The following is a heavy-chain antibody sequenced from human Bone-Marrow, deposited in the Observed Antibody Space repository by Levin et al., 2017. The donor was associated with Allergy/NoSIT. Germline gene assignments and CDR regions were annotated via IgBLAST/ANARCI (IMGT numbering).Heavy chain of an antibody. V-gene: IGHV3-15*01. CDR1: GFTFSNAW. J-gene: IGHJ6*02. CDR2: IKSKTDGGTT. Sequence: GGSLRLSCAASGFTFSNAWMSWVRQAPGKGLEWVGRIKSKTDGGTTDYAAPVKGRFTISRDDSKNTLYLQMNSLKTEDTAVYYCTTLTRNLRVWYYYYGMDGWGQGTTVTVSS. D-gene: IGHD5/OR15-5a*01. CDR3: TTLTRNLRVWYYYYGMDG.